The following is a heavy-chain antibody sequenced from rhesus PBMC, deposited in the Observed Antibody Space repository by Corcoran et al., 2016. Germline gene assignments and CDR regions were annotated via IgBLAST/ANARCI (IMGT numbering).Heavy chain of an antibody. J-gene: IGHJ3*01. CDR1: GGSISSKY. CDR2: IYGSGSST. CDR3: ARDVRLYF. V-gene: IGHV4S11*01. Sequence: QVQLQESGPGLVKPLETLSLTRAVSGGSISSKYWSWVRQPPGKGLEWIGYIYGSGSSTNYHPSLKSRVTLSVDTSKNQFSLKLSSVTAADTAVYYCARDVRLYFWGQGLRVTVSS.